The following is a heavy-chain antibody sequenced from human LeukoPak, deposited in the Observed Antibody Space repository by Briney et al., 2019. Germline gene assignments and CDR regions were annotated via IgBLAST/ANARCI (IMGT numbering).Heavy chain of an antibody. CDR3: AREELDIVATIVVDNAFDI. CDR1: GFTFSIYS. V-gene: IGHV3-21*01. Sequence: PGGSLRLSCAASGFTFSIYSMNWVRQAPGKGLEWVSSISSSSSYIYYADLVKGRFTISRDNAKNSLYLQMNSLRAEDTAVYYCAREELDIVATIVVDNAFDIWGQGTMVTVSS. CDR2: ISSSSSYI. D-gene: IGHD5-12*01. J-gene: IGHJ3*02.